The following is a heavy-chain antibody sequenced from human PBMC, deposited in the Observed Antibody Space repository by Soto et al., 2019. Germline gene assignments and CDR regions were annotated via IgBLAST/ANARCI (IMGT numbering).Heavy chain of an antibody. V-gene: IGHV4-31*03. Sequence: QVQLQESGPGLVKPSQTLSLTCSVSGRSITTDGYYWSWIRQHPGKGLEWIGFVFYSGSTSYNPSLKSRVDMSLDRSKNQFTLELRSMTAADTGLYYCAAQSSHGDPMGYWGQGTLVTVSS. CDR3: AAQSSHGDPMGY. CDR1: GRSITTDGYY. D-gene: IGHD3-10*01. J-gene: IGHJ4*02. CDR2: VFYSGST.